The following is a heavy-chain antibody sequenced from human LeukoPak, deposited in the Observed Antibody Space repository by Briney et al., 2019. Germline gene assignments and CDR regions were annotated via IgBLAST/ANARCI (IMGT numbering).Heavy chain of an antibody. CDR3: ARSKRTYDF. Sequence: GGSLRLSCAVSGFNFSDHYMTWIRQAPGRGLEWVSYISNRGYSKYYADSVKGRFTISRDNSNNSLYLQMNSLRAEDTAVYYCARSKRTYDFWGQGTLVTVSS. CDR1: GFNFSDHY. CDR2: ISNRGYSK. J-gene: IGHJ4*02. V-gene: IGHV3-11*01.